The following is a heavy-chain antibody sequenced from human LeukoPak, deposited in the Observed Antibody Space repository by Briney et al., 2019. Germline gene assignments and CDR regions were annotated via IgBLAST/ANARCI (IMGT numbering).Heavy chain of an antibody. CDR3: ARDLPDVLHYGMDV. CDR2: VNSDGSST. J-gene: IGHJ6*02. V-gene: IGHV3-74*01. CDR1: GFTFSSYW. Sequence: GGSLRLSCAASGFTFSSYWMHWVRHAPGKGPVWVSRVNSDGSSTSYADSVKGRFTISRDNAKNTLYLQMNSLRAEDTAVYYCARDLPDVLHYGMDVWGQGTTVTVSS.